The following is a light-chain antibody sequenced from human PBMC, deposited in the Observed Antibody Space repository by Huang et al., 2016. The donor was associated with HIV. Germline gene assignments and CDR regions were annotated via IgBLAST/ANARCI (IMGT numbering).Light chain of an antibody. V-gene: IGKV3-20*01. J-gene: IGKJ2*01. CDR1: PILSSRY. CDR3: QQYGSSPPYT. CDR2: DAT. Sequence: EIVLTQSPGTLSLSPGERATLSCRGRPILSSRYLAWYQERPGQAPRLLIYDATTRATGIPEGCSGSGSGTDFTLTISRLEPEDFVVYYCQQYGSSPPYTCGQGTKLEIK.